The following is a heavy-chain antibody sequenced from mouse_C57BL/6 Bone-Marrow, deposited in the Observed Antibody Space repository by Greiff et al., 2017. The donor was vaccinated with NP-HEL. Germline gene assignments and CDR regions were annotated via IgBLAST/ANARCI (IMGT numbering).Heavy chain of an antibody. D-gene: IGHD2-1*01. CDR2: ISNGGGST. Sequence: EVKLVESGGGLVQPGGSLKLSCAASGFTFSDYYMYWVRQTPEKRLEWVAYISNGGGSTYYPDTVKGRFTISRDNAKNTLYLQMSRLKSEDTAMYYCARQGDGNDWYFDVWGTGTTVTVSS. J-gene: IGHJ1*03. CDR1: GFTFSDYY. CDR3: ARQGDGNDWYFDV. V-gene: IGHV5-12*01.